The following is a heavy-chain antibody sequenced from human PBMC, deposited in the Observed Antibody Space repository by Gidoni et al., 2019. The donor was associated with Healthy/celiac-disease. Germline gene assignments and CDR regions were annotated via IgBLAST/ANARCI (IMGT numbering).Heavy chain of an antibody. CDR3: ARVGPIGNYMDV. CDR2: ISSSSSYI. V-gene: IGHV3-21*01. D-gene: IGHD1-26*01. Sequence: EVQLVESGGGLVKPGGSLSLSCAASGFTFSSYSMNWVRQAPGKGLEWVSSISSSSSYIYYADSVKGRFTISRDNAKNSLYLQMNSLRAEDTAVYYCARVGPIGNYMDVWGKGTTVTVSS. CDR1: GFTFSSYS. J-gene: IGHJ6*03.